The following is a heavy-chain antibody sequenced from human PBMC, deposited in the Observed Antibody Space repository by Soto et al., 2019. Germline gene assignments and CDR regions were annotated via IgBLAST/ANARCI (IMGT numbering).Heavy chain of an antibody. J-gene: IGHJ5*02. V-gene: IGHV1-3*01. CDR1: GYTVTRYT. D-gene: IGHD2-15*01. CDR3: ARGIATGQLDP. Sequence: QVQLVQSGAEVQKPGASVKISCKASGYTVTRYTMNWVRQAPGQRLEWMGWINPDNGNTKSSQKFQDRVIITRDTSASTAYMDLSSLRSEDTAVYYCARGIATGQLDPWGQGTLVTVSS. CDR2: INPDNGNT.